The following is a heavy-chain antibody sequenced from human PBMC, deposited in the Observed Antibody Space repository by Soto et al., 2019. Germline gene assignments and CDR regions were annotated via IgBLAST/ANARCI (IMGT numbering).Heavy chain of an antibody. D-gene: IGHD2-15*01. Sequence: GGSRRLPGAASGFTFSSYAMDGCRQAPGKGLEWVAVISYDGSNEYYADSVKGRFTISKDNSKNTVYLQMNSLRAEDTAVYYCAREGYCSGGSCYSYAFDIWGQGTMVTVSS. V-gene: IGHV3-30-3*01. CDR3: AREGYCSGGSCYSYAFDI. J-gene: IGHJ3*02. CDR1: GFTFSSYA. CDR2: ISYDGSNE.